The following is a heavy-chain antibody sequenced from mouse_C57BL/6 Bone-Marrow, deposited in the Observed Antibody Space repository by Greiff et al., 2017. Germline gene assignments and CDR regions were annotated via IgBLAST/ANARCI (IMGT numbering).Heavy chain of an antibody. CDR1: GYTFTDHT. Sequence: QVQLQQSDAELVKPGASVKISCKVSGYTFTDHTIHWMKQRPEQGLEWIGYIYPRDGSTKYNEKFTGKATLTADKSSSTAYMQLNSLTSEDSAVYFCAREGLGDYYGSSHWYFDVWGTGTTVTVSS. V-gene: IGHV1-78*01. CDR2: IYPRDGST. D-gene: IGHD1-1*01. CDR3: AREGLGDYYGSSHWYFDV. J-gene: IGHJ1*03.